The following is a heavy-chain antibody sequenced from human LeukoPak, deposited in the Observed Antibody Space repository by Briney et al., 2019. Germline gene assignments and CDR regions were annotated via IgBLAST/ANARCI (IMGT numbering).Heavy chain of an antibody. J-gene: IGHJ4*02. CDR1: GFTFSSYA. Sequence: PGGSLRLSCAASGFTFSSYAMSWVRQAPGKGLEWVSAISGSGGSTYYADSVKGRFTISRDNSKNTLYLQMNSLRAEDTAVYYCAKDGYCSGGSCYATLDYWGQGTLVTVSS. V-gene: IGHV3-23*01. CDR2: ISGSGGST. CDR3: AKDGYCSGGSCYATLDY. D-gene: IGHD2-15*01.